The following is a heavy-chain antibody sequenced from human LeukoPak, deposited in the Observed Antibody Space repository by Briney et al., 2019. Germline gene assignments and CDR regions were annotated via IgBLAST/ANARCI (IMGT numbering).Heavy chain of an antibody. Sequence: GGSLRLSCAASGFTFSSYAMHWVRQAPGKGLEWVAVISYDGSNKYYADSVKGRFTFSRDNSKNTLYLQMNSLRAEDTAVYYCARIEAFCGSGGCYEGFDSWGQGTLVTVSS. D-gene: IGHD2-21*01. J-gene: IGHJ5*01. CDR3: ARIEAFCGSGGCYEGFDS. CDR1: GFTFSSYA. V-gene: IGHV3-30-3*01. CDR2: ISYDGSNK.